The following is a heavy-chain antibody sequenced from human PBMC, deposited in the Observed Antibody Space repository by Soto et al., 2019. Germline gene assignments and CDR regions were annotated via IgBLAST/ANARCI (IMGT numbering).Heavy chain of an antibody. D-gene: IGHD3-3*01. CDR3: ARSYDFWSGYYTGPDAFDI. J-gene: IGHJ3*02. V-gene: IGHV3-7*05. Sequence: GGSLRLSCAASGFTFSSYWMSWVRQAPGKGLEWVANIKQDGSEKYYVDSVKGRFTISRDNAKNSLYLQMNSLRAEDTAVYYCARSYDFWSGYYTGPDAFDIWGQGTMVTVSS. CDR1: GFTFSSYW. CDR2: IKQDGSEK.